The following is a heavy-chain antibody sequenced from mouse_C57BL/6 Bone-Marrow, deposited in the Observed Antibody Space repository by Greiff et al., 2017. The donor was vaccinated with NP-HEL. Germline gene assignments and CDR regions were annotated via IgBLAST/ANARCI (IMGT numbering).Heavy chain of an antibody. Sequence: QVQLQQPGAELVKPGASVKLSCKASGYTFTSYWMQWVKQRPGQGLEWIGEIDPSDSYTNYNQKFKGKATLTVDTSSSTAYMQLSSLTSEDSAVYYCARQLRLMAFAYWGQGTLVTVSA. J-gene: IGHJ3*01. CDR3: ARQLRLMAFAY. V-gene: IGHV1-50*01. D-gene: IGHD3-2*02. CDR1: GYTFTSYW. CDR2: IDPSDSYT.